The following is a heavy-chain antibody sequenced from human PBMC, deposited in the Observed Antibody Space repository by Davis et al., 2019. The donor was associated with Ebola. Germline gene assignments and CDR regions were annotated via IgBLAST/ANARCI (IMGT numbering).Heavy chain of an antibody. V-gene: IGHV3-48*03. J-gene: IGHJ6*02. CDR2: ISSSGSNI. CDR1: GFTFSSYE. Sequence: GESLKISCAASGFTFSSYEMNWVRQAPGKGLEWVSYISSSGSNIKYADSVKGRFTISRDNAKNSLYLQMNSLRAEDTAVYYCARTDYDILFYGMDVWGQGTTVTVSS. D-gene: IGHD3-9*01. CDR3: ARTDYDILFYGMDV.